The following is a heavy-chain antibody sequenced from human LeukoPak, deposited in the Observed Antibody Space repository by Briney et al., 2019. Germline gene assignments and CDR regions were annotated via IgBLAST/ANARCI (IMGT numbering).Heavy chain of an antibody. D-gene: IGHD4-17*01. Sequence: GGSLRLSCAASGFTFSSYSMNWVRQAPGKGLEWVSYISGRGTTRYYADSVKGRFTISRDNAKNSLYLQMNSLRAGDTAVYYCARMGVAVTTVDYWGQGTLVTVSS. CDR2: ISGRGTTR. CDR3: ARMGVAVTTVDY. CDR1: GFTFSSYS. J-gene: IGHJ4*02. V-gene: IGHV3-48*04.